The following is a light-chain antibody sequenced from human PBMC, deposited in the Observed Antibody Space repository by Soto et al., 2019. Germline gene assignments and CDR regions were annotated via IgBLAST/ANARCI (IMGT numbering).Light chain of an antibody. CDR1: QSISNS. CDR2: GAS. CDR3: QQYHNWPPQYT. J-gene: IGKJ2*01. V-gene: IGKV3-15*01. Sequence: EIVMTQSPASLSVSPGETATLSCRASQSISNSLAWYQQKPGQAPRLLIHGASTRATGVSARFSGTGSGTEFTLTISSLQSEDFAVYYCQQYHNWPPQYTFGQGTRLQIK.